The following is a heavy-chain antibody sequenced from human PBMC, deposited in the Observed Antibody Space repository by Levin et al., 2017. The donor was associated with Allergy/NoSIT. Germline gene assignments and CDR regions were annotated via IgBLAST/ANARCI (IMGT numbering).Heavy chain of an antibody. D-gene: IGHD2-21*02. CDR3: VRAYCGGDCYTDGYFDL. V-gene: IGHV6-1*01. J-gene: IGHJ2*01. Sequence: SQTLSLTCAISGDSVSSTSAAWNWVRQSPSRGLEWLGRTYYRSKWYNDYAVSVKSRITINPDTSKNQFSLQLNSVTPEDTAVYYCVRAYCGGDCYTDGYFDLWGRGTLVTVSS. CDR2: TYYRSKWYN. CDR1: GDSVSSTSAA.